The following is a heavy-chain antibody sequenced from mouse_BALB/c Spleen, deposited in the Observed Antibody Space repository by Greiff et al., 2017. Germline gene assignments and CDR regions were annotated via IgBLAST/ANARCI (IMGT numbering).Heavy chain of an antibody. V-gene: IGHV14-3*02. CDR1: GYNFKDTY. D-gene: IGHD4-1*01. CDR3: ALLTGFAY. CDR2: IDPANGNT. J-gene: IGHJ3*01. Sequence: EVQLQQSGAELVKPGASVKLSCTASGYNFKDTYMHWVKQRPEQGLEWIGRIDPANGNTKYDQKFKGKATITADTSSNTAYLQLSSLTSEDTAFYYCALLTGFAYWGQGTLVTVSA.